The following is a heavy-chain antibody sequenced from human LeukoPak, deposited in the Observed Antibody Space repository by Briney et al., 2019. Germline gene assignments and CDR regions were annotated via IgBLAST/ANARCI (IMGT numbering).Heavy chain of an antibody. CDR3: ARELGDYGGNDAFDI. D-gene: IGHD4-23*01. J-gene: IGHJ3*02. CDR2: INPNSGGT. V-gene: IGHV1-2*02. Sequence: GASVTVSCKSSVYTFTTYYMHWVGQAPGQGREGMGWINPNSGGTNYAQKFQGRVTMTSDTSISTAYMELSRLRSDDTAVYYCARELGDYGGNDAFDIWGQGTMVTVSS. CDR1: VYTFTTYY.